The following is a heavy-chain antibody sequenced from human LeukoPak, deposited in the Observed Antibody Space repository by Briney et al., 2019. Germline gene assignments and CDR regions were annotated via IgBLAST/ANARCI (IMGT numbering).Heavy chain of an antibody. J-gene: IGHJ5*02. CDR2: IIPILGKA. Sequence: VSSVQVSCKASVCTFSSYTISWVRQAPAQGLEWMGRIIPILGKANYAQKLQDRVTITTDKSTRTAYMELRSLRSEDTAVYYCPSRNSWFDPWGEGTLVTVSS. CDR1: VCTFSSYT. CDR3: PSRNSWFDP. V-gene: IGHV1-69*02.